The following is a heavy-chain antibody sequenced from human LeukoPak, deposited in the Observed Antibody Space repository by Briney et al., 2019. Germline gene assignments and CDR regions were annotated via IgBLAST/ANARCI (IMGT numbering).Heavy chain of an antibody. CDR3: ARLAVGIPDY. CDR2: ISSSGSTI. V-gene: IGHV3-48*03. D-gene: IGHD6-19*01. Sequence: GGSLRLSCAASGFTFSSYEMNWVRQAPGKGLEWVSYISSSGSTIYYADSVKGRFTTSRDNAKNPLYLQMNSLRAEDTAVYYCARLAVGIPDYWGQGTLVTASS. CDR1: GFTFSSYE. J-gene: IGHJ4*02.